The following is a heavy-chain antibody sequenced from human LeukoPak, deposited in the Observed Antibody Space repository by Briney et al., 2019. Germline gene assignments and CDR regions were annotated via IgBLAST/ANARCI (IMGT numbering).Heavy chain of an antibody. CDR1: GFTFSSYA. Sequence: PGGSLRLSCAASGFTFSSYAMSWVRQPPGKGLEWVANIKQDGGEKYCIDSVKGRFTISRDNAKNSLYLQMNSLRAEDTAVYYCAKYSGLAFDFWGQGTMVTVSS. CDR3: AKYSGLAFDF. CDR2: IKQDGGEK. D-gene: IGHD2-21*01. J-gene: IGHJ3*01. V-gene: IGHV3-7*01.